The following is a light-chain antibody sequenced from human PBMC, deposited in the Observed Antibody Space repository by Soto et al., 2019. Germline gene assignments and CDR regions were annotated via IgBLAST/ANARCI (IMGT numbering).Light chain of an antibody. Sequence: QSVLTQPASVSGSPGQSITISCTGTSSDLGGYNYVSWYQQHPGKAPKLMIYEVNNRPSGVSNRFSGSKSGNTASLTISGLQAEDEADYYCSSYTSSNTLVFGTGTKVTAL. V-gene: IGLV2-14*01. J-gene: IGLJ1*01. CDR2: EVN. CDR1: SSDLGGYNY. CDR3: SSYTSSNTLV.